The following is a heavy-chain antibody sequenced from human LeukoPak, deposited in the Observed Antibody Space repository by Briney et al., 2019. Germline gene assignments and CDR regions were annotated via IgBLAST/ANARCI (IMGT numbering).Heavy chain of an antibody. CDR3: VRLYYYDASGPPL. Sequence: SETLSLTCSISGDYISNSNYYWGWIRQPPGKGLEWIGNIYYTGRTYYNPSLRSRVSISIDTSKNEFSLKLSSVTAADTAVYCCVRLYYYDASGPPLWGQGTLVIVSS. D-gene: IGHD3-22*01. J-gene: IGHJ4*02. CDR2: IYYTGRT. V-gene: IGHV4-39*01. CDR1: GDYISNSNYY.